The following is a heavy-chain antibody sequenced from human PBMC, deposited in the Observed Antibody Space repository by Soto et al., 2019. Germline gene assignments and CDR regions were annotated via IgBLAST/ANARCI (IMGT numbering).Heavy chain of an antibody. CDR1: GGSISSYY. CDR3: ARRWCGTFDY. D-gene: IGHD2-8*01. V-gene: IGHV4-59*01. J-gene: IGHJ4*02. CDR2: IYYSGST. Sequence: PSETLSLTCTVSGGSISSYYWSWIRQPPGKGLEWIGYIYYSGSTNYNPSLKSRVTISVDTSKNQFSLKLSSVTAADTAVYYYARRWCGTFDYWGQGTLVTVSS.